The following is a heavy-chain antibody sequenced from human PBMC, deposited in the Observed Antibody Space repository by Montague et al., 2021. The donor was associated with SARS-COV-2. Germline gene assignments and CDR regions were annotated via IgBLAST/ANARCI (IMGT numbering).Heavy chain of an antibody. CDR3: ARLRDGVVPSPILGVEPYYSYDYMDV. CDR2: INRGGST. CDR1: GTSFSGYY. V-gene: IGHV4-34*01. Sequence: SETLSLTCAVHGTSFSGYYWNWIRQPPGKGLEWIGEINRGGSTKYSPSLKSRLTISADTSKNQFSLKLTSVAAADTAVYYCARLRDGVVPSPILGVEPYYSYDYMDVWGRGATVTVSS. J-gene: IGHJ6*03. D-gene: IGHD3-10*01.